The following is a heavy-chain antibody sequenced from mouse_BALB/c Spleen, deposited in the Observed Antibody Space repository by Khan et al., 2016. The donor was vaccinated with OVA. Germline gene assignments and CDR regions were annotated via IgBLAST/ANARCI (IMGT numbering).Heavy chain of an antibody. CDR1: GYTFTSFW. D-gene: IGHD2-1*01. CDR2: IDPSGGKS. CDR3: TRGGYGTSFAC. V-gene: IGHV1-61*01. Sequence: QVQLQQPGAELVRPGASVKLSCKASGYTFTSFWMNWVKQRPGQGLEWIGMIDPSGGKSQYNQMFKDKATLTVDKSSSTVYMQLSNLTSEDSAVYCCTRGGYGTSFACWGQGTLVTVSA. J-gene: IGHJ3*01.